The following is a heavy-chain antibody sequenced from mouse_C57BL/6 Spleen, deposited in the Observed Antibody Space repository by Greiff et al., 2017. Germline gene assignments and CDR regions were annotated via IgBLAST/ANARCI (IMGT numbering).Heavy chain of an antibody. V-gene: IGHV3-6*01. CDR2: ISYDGSN. D-gene: IGHD2-4*01. CDR3: ARNGSPYDYEFAY. CDR1: GYSIPSGYY. Sequence: EVHLVESGPGLVKPSQSLSLTCSVTGYSIPSGYYWNWIRQFPGNHLEWMGYISYDGSNKYTPSLTKRISITRETTKNQVCLKLNSVTTEDTATFYCARNGSPYDYEFAYGGQGTLVTVSS. J-gene: IGHJ3*01.